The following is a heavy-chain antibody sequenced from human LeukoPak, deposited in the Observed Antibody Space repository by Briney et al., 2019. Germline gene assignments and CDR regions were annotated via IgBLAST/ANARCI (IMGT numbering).Heavy chain of an antibody. CDR1: GYTFTSYA. J-gene: IGHJ1*01. V-gene: IGHV7-4-1*02. CDR3: ARDRYYYDSSGQNKYFQH. D-gene: IGHD3-22*01. CDR2: INTNTGNP. Sequence: AASVTVSCTASGYTFTSYAMNWVRQAPGHGLEWMGWINTNTGNPTYAQGFTGRFVFSLDTSVSTAYLQISSLKAEDTAVYYCARDRYYYDSSGQNKYFQHWGQGTLVTVSS.